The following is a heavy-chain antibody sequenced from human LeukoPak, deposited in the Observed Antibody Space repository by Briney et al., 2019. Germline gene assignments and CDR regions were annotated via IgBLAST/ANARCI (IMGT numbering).Heavy chain of an antibody. CDR3: ARVIAAAGVIYYFDY. V-gene: IGHV3-11*06. CDR1: GFTFSDNN. Sequence: GGTLRLSCAASGFTFSDNNRRWLRQGPGKGREGVSYISSSSSYTNYAASVKGRFTISRDNAKNSLYLQMNSLRAEDTAVYYCARVIAAAGVIYYFDYWGQGTLVTVSS. CDR2: ISSSSSYT. D-gene: IGHD6-13*01. J-gene: IGHJ4*02.